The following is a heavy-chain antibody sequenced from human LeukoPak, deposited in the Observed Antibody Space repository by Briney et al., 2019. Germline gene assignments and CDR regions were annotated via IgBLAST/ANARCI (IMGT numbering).Heavy chain of an antibody. J-gene: IGHJ4*02. CDR3: ARGGGDNGDYVSPFDY. V-gene: IGHV4-30-4*01. CDR1: GGSISSGDYY. D-gene: IGHD4-17*01. Sequence: PSETLSLTCTVSGGSISSGDYYWSWIRQPPGKGLEWIGYIYYSGSTYYNPSLKSRVTISVDTSKNQFSLKLSSVTAADTAVYYCARGGGDNGDYVSPFDYWGQGTLVTVSS. CDR2: IYYSGST.